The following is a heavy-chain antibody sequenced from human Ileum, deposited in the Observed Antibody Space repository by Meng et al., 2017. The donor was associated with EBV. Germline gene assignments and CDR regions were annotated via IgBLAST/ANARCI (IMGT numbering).Heavy chain of an antibody. Sequence: QRPLTDAGPPAVTPPDTLSVTCAVLCYSNSTTNGWGWIRQPPGNGMEWIGHIYYSGTTYNNPSLKSLVTMSIDPSKNQFSLKLSSVTAVDTAVYYCARNSESGSYIDYWGLGTLVTVSS. D-gene: IGHD1-26*01. CDR1: CYSNSTTNG. J-gene: IGHJ4*02. CDR3: ARNSESGSYIDY. CDR2: IYYSGTT. V-gene: IGHV4-28*01.